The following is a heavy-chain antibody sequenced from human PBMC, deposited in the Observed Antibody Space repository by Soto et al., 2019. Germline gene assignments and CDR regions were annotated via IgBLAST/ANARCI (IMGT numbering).Heavy chain of an antibody. J-gene: IGHJ3*02. Sequence: GGSLRLSCAASGFTFDDYAMHWVRQAPGKGLEWVSGISWNSGSIGYADSVKGRFTISRDNSKNSLYLQMNSLRAEDTALYYCAGSGGNSGAFDIWGQGTMVTVSS. CDR2: ISWNSGSI. D-gene: IGHD2-21*02. V-gene: IGHV3-9*01. CDR1: GFTFDDYA. CDR3: AGSGGNSGAFDI.